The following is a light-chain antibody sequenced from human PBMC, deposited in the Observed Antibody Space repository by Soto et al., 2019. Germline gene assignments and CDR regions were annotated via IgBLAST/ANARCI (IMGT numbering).Light chain of an antibody. CDR1: QSISSR. Sequence: DIQMTQSPSTLSSSVGDRVTLTCRASQSISSRLAWYQQKPGKAPNLLIHEASRLESGVPSRFSGSESGTEFTLTISGLHAEDFANYYCQQYTNFPLTFGGGTKVEIK. CDR2: EAS. CDR3: QQYTNFPLT. J-gene: IGKJ4*01. V-gene: IGKV1-5*01.